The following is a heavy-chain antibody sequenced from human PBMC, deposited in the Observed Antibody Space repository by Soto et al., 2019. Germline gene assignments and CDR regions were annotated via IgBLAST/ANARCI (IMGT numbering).Heavy chain of an antibody. CDR3: ARSITMVRGETGNIDY. CDR1: GGSISSGGYY. Sequence: SETLSLTCTVSGGSISSGGYYWSWIRQHPGKGLEWIGYIYYSGSTYYNPSLKSRVTISVDTSKNQFSLKLSSVTAADTAVYYCARSITMVRGETGNIDYWGQGTLVTVSS. J-gene: IGHJ4*02. D-gene: IGHD3-10*01. V-gene: IGHV4-31*03. CDR2: IYYSGST.